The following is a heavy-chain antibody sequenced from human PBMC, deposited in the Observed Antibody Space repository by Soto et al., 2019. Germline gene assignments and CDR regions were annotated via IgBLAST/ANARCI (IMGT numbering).Heavy chain of an antibody. J-gene: IGHJ6*03. Sequence: SETLSLTCTVSGGSITSSSYYWGWIRQPPGKGLEWIGSIYYSGSTYYNPSLKSRVTISVDTSKNQFSLKLSSVTAADTAVYYCARLKGTGLYDFWSGAYYYMDVWGKGTTVT. CDR2: IYYSGST. D-gene: IGHD3-3*01. V-gene: IGHV4-39*01. CDR1: GGSITSSSYY. CDR3: ARLKGTGLYDFWSGAYYYMDV.